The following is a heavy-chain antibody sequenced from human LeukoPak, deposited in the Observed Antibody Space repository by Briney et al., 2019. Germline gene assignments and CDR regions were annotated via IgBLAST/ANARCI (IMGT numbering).Heavy chain of an antibody. D-gene: IGHD1-26*01. Sequence: GGSLRLSCAASGFTFSSYAMSWVRQAPGKGLEWVSAISGSGGSTYYADSVKGRFTISRDSSKNTLYLQMNSLRAEDTAVYYCAKKSSKWELLRGDYFDYWGQGTLVTVSS. CDR2: ISGSGGST. J-gene: IGHJ4*02. CDR1: GFTFSSYA. CDR3: AKKSSKWELLRGDYFDY. V-gene: IGHV3-23*01.